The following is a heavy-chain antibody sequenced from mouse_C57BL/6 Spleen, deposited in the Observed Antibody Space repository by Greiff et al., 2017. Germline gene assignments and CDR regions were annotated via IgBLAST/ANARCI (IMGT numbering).Heavy chain of an antibody. D-gene: IGHD3-2*02. CDR2: IDPSDSYT. Sequence: QVQLKESGAELVMPGASVKLSCKASGYTFTSYWMHWVKQRPGQGLEWIGEIDPSDSYTNYNQKFKGKSTLTVDKSSSTAYMQLSSLTSEDSAVYYCARALDSSGPYYAMDYWGQGTSVTVSS. J-gene: IGHJ4*01. V-gene: IGHV1-69*01. CDR1: GYTFTSYW. CDR3: ARALDSSGPYYAMDY.